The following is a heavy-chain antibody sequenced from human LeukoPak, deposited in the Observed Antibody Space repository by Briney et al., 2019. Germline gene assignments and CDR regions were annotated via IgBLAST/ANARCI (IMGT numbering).Heavy chain of an antibody. Sequence: GGSLRLSCAASGFTFSNYWMSWVRQAPGKGLEWVATINQDGSEEYYVDSVKGRFTISRDNAKNSLYLQMNSLRAEDTAVYYCARDSSLSGRNWFDPWGQGTLVTVSS. CDR1: GFTFSNYW. CDR2: INQDGSEE. V-gene: IGHV3-7*01. D-gene: IGHD2-2*01. J-gene: IGHJ5*02. CDR3: ARDSSLSGRNWFDP.